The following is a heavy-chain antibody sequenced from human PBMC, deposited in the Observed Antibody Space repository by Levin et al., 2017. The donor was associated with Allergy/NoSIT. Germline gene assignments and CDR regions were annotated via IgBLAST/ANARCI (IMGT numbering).Heavy chain of an antibody. CDR1: GFTVSSNY. CDR2: IYSGGST. Sequence: GESLKISCAASGFTVSSNYMSWVRQAPGKGLEWVSVIYSGGSTYYADSVKGRFTISRDNSKNTLYLQMNSLRAEDTAVYYCARGWGYNWNYLHGMDVWGQGTTVTVSS. CDR3: ARGWGYNWNYLHGMDV. D-gene: IGHD1-7*01. V-gene: IGHV3-66*01. J-gene: IGHJ6*02.